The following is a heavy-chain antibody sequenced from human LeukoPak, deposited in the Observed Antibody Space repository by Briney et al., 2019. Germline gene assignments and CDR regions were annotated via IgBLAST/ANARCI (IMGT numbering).Heavy chain of an antibody. D-gene: IGHD3-22*01. CDR2: INPNSGGT. Sequence: GASVKVSCEASGYTFTGYYMHWVRQAPGQGLEWMGRINPNSGGTNYAQKFQGRVTMTRDTSISTAYMELSRLRSDDTAVYYCASGRYYYDSSGYYSNTYYFDYWGQGTLVTVSS. J-gene: IGHJ4*02. CDR3: ASGRYYYDSSGYYSNTYYFDY. V-gene: IGHV1-2*06. CDR1: GYTFTGYY.